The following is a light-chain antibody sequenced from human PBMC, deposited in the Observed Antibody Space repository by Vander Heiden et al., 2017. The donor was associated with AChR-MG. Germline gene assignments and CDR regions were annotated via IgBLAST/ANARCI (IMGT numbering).Light chain of an antibody. CDR2: DVS. CDR3: SSYTVTYTLV. Sequence: QSALTPPRSVSGSPGQPVTISSTGTSSDVGAYNHVSWYQHHPGKAPKLMIDDVSKRTSGVPDRISGCKSDNTASLTSSGIQAEDESDYYCSSYTVTYTLVFGGGTKLTVL. J-gene: IGLJ3*02. CDR1: SSDVGAYNH. V-gene: IGLV2-11*01.